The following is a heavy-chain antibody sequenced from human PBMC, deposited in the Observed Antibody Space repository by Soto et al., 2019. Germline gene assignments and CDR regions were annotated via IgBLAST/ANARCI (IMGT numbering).Heavy chain of an antibody. CDR2: IYWDDAK. Sequence: QITLKESGPPLVKPTQTLTLTCTFSGFSLSASGVGVGWIRQPPGKALEWLAIIYWDDAKHYSPSLKSSLTNPKDPPKNQGGLKKTNMDPVDKATIFCAHKGGGDRILDYWGQGTLVTVSS. CDR3: AHKGGGDRILDY. CDR1: GFSLSASGVG. D-gene: IGHD3-16*01. J-gene: IGHJ4*02. V-gene: IGHV2-5*02.